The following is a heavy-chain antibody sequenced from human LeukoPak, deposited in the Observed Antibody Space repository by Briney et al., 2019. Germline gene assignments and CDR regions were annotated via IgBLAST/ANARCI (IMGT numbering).Heavy chain of an antibody. D-gene: IGHD6-13*01. V-gene: IGHV4-59*08. Sequence: SETLSLTCTVSGGSISSYYWSWIRQPPGKGLEWIGYIYYSGSTNYNPSLKSRVTISVDTSKNQFSLKLSSVTAADTAVYYCARLDSSSWYEYYFDYWGQGTLVTVSS. CDR2: IYYSGST. CDR1: GGSISSYY. CDR3: ARLDSSSWYEYYFDY. J-gene: IGHJ4*02.